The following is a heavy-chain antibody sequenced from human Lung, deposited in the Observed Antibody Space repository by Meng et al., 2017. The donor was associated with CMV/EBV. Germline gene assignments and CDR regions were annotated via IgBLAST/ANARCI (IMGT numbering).Heavy chain of an antibody. CDR1: GGSISNNDYY. CDR2: IYYSGDT. CDR3: ARIGPLFWFDP. V-gene: IGHV4-30-4*08. Sequence: CAVSGGSISNNDYYWSWIRQPPGKGLEWIGYIYYSGDTYHNPSLKSRLIISADTSKNQFSLKLTSVTVADTAVYYCARIGPLFWFDPWGQGTLVTVSS. D-gene: IGHD2-21*01. J-gene: IGHJ5*02.